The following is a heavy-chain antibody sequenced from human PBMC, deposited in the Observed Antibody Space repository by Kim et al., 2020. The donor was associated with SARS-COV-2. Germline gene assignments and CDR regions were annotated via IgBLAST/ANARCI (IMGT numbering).Heavy chain of an antibody. D-gene: IGHD6-19*01. CDR3: ARDRVFYSSGWYFKEFTVDY. CDR2: INAGNGNT. J-gene: IGHJ4*02. V-gene: IGHV1-3*01. CDR1: GYTFTSYA. Sequence: ASVKVSCKASGYTFTSYAMHWVRQAPGQRLERMGWINAGNGNTKYSQKFQGRVTITRDTSASTAYMELSSLRSEDTAVYYCARDRVFYSSGWYFKEFTVDYWGQGTLVTVSS.